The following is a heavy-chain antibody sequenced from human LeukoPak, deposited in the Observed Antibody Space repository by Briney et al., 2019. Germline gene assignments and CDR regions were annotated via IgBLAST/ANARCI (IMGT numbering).Heavy chain of an antibody. J-gene: IGHJ5*02. Sequence: SETLSLTCTVSGGSVSSGSYYWSWIRQPPGKGLEWIGYIYYSGSTNYNPSLKRRVTISVDKSKNQFSLKLSSVIAADTAVYYCASLAAAWANWFDPWGQGTLVTVSS. D-gene: IGHD6-13*01. V-gene: IGHV4-61*01. CDR2: IYYSGST. CDR3: ASLAAAWANWFDP. CDR1: GGSVSSGSYY.